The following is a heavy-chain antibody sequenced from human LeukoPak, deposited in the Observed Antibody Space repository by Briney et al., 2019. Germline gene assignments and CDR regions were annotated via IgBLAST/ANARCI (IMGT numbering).Heavy chain of an antibody. J-gene: IGHJ5*02. V-gene: IGHV1-46*01. CDR2: INPTGGST. CDR3: ARRAAAGDWFDP. CDR1: GYTFTSYY. Sequence: ASVKVSCKASGYTFTSYYMHWVRQAPGQGLGWMGLINPTGGSTGYAQKFQGRVTMTRDMSTSTDYMELSSLRSDDAAVYYCARRAAAGDWFDPWGQGTLVTVSS. D-gene: IGHD6-13*01.